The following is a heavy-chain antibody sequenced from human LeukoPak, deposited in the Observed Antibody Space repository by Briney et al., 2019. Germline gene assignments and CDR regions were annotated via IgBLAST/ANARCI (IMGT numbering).Heavy chain of an antibody. CDR2: ISSGRSVM. J-gene: IGHJ4*02. Sequence: PGGSLRLSCAASGFTFSVYGLSRVRQAPGKGLEWVSHISSGRSVMNYADSVKGRFTISRDNGKNSVYLQMNSLRDEDTAVYYCAGGVYGYNAFDYWGQGTLVSVSS. V-gene: IGHV3-48*02. D-gene: IGHD5/OR15-5a*01. CDR3: AGGVYGYNAFDY. CDR1: GFTFSVYG.